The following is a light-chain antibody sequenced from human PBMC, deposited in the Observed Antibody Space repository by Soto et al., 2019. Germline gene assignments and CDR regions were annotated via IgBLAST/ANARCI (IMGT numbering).Light chain of an antibody. J-gene: IGKJ1*01. CDR3: HQRGNGPPWT. CDR1: QSVSDY. Sequence: LTQSPDALAVSLGGGATLSCRASQSVSDYLAWYQQKPGQPPRLLIYDASKRATGIPPRFSGSGSTTDFTLTISSLEPEDFAVYYCHQRGNGPPWTFGQGTKVDI. V-gene: IGKV3-11*01. CDR2: DAS.